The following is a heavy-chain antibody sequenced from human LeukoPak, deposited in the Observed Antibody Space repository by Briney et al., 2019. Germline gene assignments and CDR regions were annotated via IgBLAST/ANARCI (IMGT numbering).Heavy chain of an antibody. CDR3: ARGIGSQLRSGWFDP. CDR2: IYYSGST. D-gene: IGHD3-3*01. Sequence: SETLSLTCTVSGGSISSYYWSWIRQPPGKGLEWIGYIYYSGSTNYNPSLKSRVIISVDTSKNQFSLKLSSVTAADTAVYYCARGIGSQLRSGWFDPWGQGTLVTVSS. CDR1: GGSISSYY. V-gene: IGHV4-59*01. J-gene: IGHJ5*02.